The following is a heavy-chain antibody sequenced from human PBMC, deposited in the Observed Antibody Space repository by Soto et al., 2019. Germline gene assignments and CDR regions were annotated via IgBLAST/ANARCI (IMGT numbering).Heavy chain of an antibody. J-gene: IGHJ6*02. CDR1: GGSISSGDYS. CDR3: ARGSGTVTKPPYYYGVDV. CDR2: IYHSGST. Sequence: QLQLQESGPGLVKPSQTLSLTCAVSGGSISSGDYSWSWIRQPPGKGLEWIWYIYHSGSTYYNPSLKSRVTISVDRSKNQFSLKLTSVTAADTAVYYCARGSGTVTKPPYYYGVDVWGQRTTVTVSS. V-gene: IGHV4-30-2*01. D-gene: IGHD4-4*01.